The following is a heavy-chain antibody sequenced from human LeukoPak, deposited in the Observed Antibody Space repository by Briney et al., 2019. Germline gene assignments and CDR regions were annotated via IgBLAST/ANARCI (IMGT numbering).Heavy chain of an antibody. J-gene: IGHJ4*02. CDR3: ARIHRYCSGGACYVLDN. D-gene: IGHD2-15*01. Sequence: SETLSLTCVVSGGSVSGYYWGWIRQPPGRGLEWIGYVYYSGSTDYNPSFKSRITISVDTSRNQFSLQLSSVTAADTAVYYCARIHRYCSGGACYVLDNWGQGTLVAVSS. V-gene: IGHV4-59*02. CDR2: VYYSGST. CDR1: GGSVSGYY.